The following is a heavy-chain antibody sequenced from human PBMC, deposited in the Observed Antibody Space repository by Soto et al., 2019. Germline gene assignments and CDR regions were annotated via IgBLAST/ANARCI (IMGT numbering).Heavy chain of an antibody. CDR2: FDPGDGET. Sequence: GASVKVSCKVSGYTLTELSMHWVRQAPGKGLEWMGGFDPGDGETIYARKFQGRVTMTEDTSTDTAYMELSSLRSEDTAVYYCATYRFITIFGFGAQAFNIWGQGTMVTVTS. D-gene: IGHD3-3*01. V-gene: IGHV1-24*01. J-gene: IGHJ3*02. CDR3: ATYRFITIFGFGAQAFNI. CDR1: GYTLTELS.